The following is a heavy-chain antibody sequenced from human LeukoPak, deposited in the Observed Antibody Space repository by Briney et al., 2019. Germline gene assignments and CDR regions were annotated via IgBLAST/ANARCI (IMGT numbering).Heavy chain of an antibody. D-gene: IGHD3-22*01. J-gene: IGHJ3*02. CDR1: GFTFDNFA. CDR3: ARGENFYDSSAYYQGDACDI. Sequence: PGGSLRLSCTASGFTFDNFAMHWVRQAPGKGLEWVAVIFYDGTIYYYADSVKGRFTISRDNSKNTLYLQMRSLRPDDTAVYYCARGENFYDSSAYYQGDACDIWGQGTMVTVSS. CDR2: IFYDGTIY. V-gene: IGHV3-30*04.